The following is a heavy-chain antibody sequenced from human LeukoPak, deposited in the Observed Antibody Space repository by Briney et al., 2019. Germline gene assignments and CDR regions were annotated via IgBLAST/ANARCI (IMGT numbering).Heavy chain of an antibody. CDR1: GFTFSSYS. Sequence: GGSLRLSCAASGFTFSSYSMNWVRQAPGKGLEWVSSISSSSSYIYYADSVKGRFTISRDNAKNSLYLQMNSLRAEDTAVYYCARESIAEFYFDYWGQGTLVTVSS. J-gene: IGHJ4*02. V-gene: IGHV3-21*01. CDR3: ARESIAEFYFDY. D-gene: IGHD6-6*01. CDR2: ISSSSSYI.